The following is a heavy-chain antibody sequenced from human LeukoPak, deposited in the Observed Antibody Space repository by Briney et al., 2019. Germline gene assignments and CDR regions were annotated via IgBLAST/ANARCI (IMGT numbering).Heavy chain of an antibody. V-gene: IGHV1-69*04. J-gene: IGHJ6*02. CDR3: ARARVSADHYYGMDV. CDR1: GGTFSSYA. CDR2: IIPILGIA. D-gene: IGHD6-25*01. Sequence: GASVKVSCKASGGTFSSYAISWVRQAPGQGLEWMGRIIPILGIANYAQKFQGRVTITADKSTSTVYMELSSLRSEDTAVYYCARARVSADHYYGMDVWGQGTTVTVSS.